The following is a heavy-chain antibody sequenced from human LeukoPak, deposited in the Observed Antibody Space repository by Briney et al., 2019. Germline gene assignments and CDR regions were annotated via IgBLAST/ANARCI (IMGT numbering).Heavy chain of an antibody. CDR3: ARHDAGIAARPFDN. Sequence: SETLSLTCTVPGGSISTYYWSWIRRPPGKGLEWIAYIHASGPTNYNPSLKSRITISVDTSKNQFSLKLSSVTAADTAVYYCARHDAGIAARPFDNWGQGTLVTVSS. CDR2: IHASGPT. CDR1: GGSISTYY. J-gene: IGHJ4*02. D-gene: IGHD6-6*01. V-gene: IGHV4-4*09.